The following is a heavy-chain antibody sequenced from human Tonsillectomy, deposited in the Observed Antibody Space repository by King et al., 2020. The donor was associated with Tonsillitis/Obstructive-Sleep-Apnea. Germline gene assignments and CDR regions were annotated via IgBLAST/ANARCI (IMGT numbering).Heavy chain of an antibody. D-gene: IGHD3-3*01. V-gene: IGHV4-59*01. CDR3: ASYYDFWSGYPY. J-gene: IGHJ4*02. CDR2: IYYRGST. CDR1: GGSISSYY. Sequence: QLQESGPGLVKPSETLSLTCTVSGGSISSYYWSCIRQPPGKGLEWIGYIYYRGSTNYNPSLKSRVTISVDTSKNQFSLKLSSVTAADTAVYYCASYYDFWSGYPYWGQGTLVTVSS.